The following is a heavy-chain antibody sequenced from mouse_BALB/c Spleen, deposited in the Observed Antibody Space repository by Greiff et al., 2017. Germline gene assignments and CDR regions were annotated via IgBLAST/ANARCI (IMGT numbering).Heavy chain of an antibody. CDR1: GFSLTSYG. D-gene: IGHD1-1*01. J-gene: IGHJ1*01. CDR3: AKNYGSRYYWYFDV. CDR2: IWSGGST. V-gene: IGHV2-2*02. Sequence: VQLQQSGPGLVQPSQCLSITCTVSGFSLTSYGVHWVRQSPGKGLEWLGVIWSGGSTDYNAAFISRLSTSKDNSKSQVFYKMNSLQANDTAIYCCAKNYGSRYYWYFDVWGAGTTVTVSS.